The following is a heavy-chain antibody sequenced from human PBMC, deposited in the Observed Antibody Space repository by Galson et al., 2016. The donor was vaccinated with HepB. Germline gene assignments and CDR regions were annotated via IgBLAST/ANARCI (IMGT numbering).Heavy chain of an antibody. Sequence: ALRLSCAAAGFTFDDYAMHWVRQVSGRGLEWVSGVTWTSENIGYADSVKGRFTISRDNAKNSLYLQMNSLRDDDTAVYYCGGYNDYKAYDYWGQGTLVTVSS. V-gene: IGHV3-9*01. J-gene: IGHJ4*02. D-gene: IGHD5-24*01. CDR3: GGYNDYKAYDY. CDR2: VTWTSENI. CDR1: GFTFDDYA.